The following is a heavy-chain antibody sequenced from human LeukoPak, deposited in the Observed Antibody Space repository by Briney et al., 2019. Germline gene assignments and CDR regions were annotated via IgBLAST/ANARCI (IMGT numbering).Heavy chain of an antibody. D-gene: IGHD6-13*01. J-gene: IGHJ6*03. CDR1: GGSVSDYY. CDR3: ARDFIAANYYYMDV. CDR2: IYYTGST. Sequence: SETLSLTCTVSGGSVSDYYWSWIRQSPGKGLEWIGYIYYTGSTSYNPSLRSRVTISVDTSKNQFSLKLSSVTAADTAVYYCARDFIAANYYYMDVWGKGTTVTVSS. V-gene: IGHV4-59*02.